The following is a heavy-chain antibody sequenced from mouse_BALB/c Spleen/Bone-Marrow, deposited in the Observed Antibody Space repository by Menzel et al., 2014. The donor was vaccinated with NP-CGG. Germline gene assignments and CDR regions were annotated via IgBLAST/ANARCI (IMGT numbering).Heavy chain of an antibody. CDR2: ISSGSSTI. D-gene: IGHD2-10*02. CDR3: VRSYDSYAMAF. J-gene: IGHJ4*01. CDR1: GFTFSSFG. Sequence: EVQLVESGGGLAQPGGSRKLSCAASGFTFSSFGVHWVRQAPEKGLEWVAYISSGSSTIYYADTVKGRFTISRDNPKNTLFLQMTSLRSEDTAMYYCVRSYDSYAMAFWGQGTSVTVSS. V-gene: IGHV5-17*02.